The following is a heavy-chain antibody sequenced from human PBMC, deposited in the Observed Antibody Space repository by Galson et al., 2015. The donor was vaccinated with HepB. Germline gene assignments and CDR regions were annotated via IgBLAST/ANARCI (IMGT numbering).Heavy chain of an antibody. CDR1: GFTFSSYG. CDR2: ISYDGSNK. J-gene: IGHJ5*02. Sequence: SLRLSCAASGFTFSSYGMHWVRQAPGKGLEWVAVISYDGSNKYYADSVKGRFTISRDNSKNTLYLQMNSLRAEDTAVYYCAKDSSDGYNLVWFDPWGQGTTVTVS. CDR3: AKDSSDGYNLVWFDP. V-gene: IGHV3-30*18. D-gene: IGHD5-24*01.